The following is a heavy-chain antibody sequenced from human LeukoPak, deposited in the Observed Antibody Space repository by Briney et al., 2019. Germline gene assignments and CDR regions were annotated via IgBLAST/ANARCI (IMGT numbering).Heavy chain of an antibody. CDR3: ARGNQSIVVVPAVYFDY. CDR2: ISSSSSYI. CDR1: GFTFSSYS. J-gene: IGHJ4*02. V-gene: IGHV3-21*01. D-gene: IGHD2-2*01. Sequence: GGSLRLSCAASGFTFSSYSMNWVRQAPGKGLEWVSSISSSSSYIYYADSVKGRFTISRDNAKNSLYLQMNSLRAEDTAVYYCARGNQSIVVVPAVYFDYWGQGTLVTVSS.